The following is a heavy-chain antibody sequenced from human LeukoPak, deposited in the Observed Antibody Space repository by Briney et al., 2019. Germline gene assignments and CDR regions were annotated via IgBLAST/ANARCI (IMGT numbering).Heavy chain of an antibody. V-gene: IGHV3-48*03. CDR3: ARFGYSSGSDY. Sequence: GGSLTLSCAASGFLYSSYEMKWARQARGKGREWVSYISSSGDTRYHADSVRGRFTISRDNAKNSLYLQMSSLRAEDTAVYYCARFGYSSGSDYWGQGTLVTVSS. CDR2: ISSSGDTR. CDR1: GFLYSSYE. J-gene: IGHJ4*02. D-gene: IGHD6-19*01.